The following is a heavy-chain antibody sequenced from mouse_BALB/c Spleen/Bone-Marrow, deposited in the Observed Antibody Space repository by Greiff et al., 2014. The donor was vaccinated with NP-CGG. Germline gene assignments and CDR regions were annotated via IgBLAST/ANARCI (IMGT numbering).Heavy chain of an antibody. J-gene: IGHJ3*01. CDR2: IDPSDSET. Sequence: QVQLKESGAELVKPGAPVKLSCKASGYTFTDYWMNWVKQRPGRGLEWIGRIDPSDSETHYNQKFKDKATLTVDKSSTTAYIQLSNLTSEVSAVYYCARTAYWGQGTLVTVSA. CDR3: ARTAY. V-gene: IGHV1-69*02. CDR1: GYTFTDYW.